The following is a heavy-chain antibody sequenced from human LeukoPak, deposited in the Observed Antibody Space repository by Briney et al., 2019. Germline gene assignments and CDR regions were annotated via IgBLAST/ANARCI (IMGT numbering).Heavy chain of an antibody. CDR2: ISGDGGST. CDR3: AKDWGAYYDSSGFYSGDFDY. J-gene: IGHJ4*02. CDR1: GFTFDDYA. V-gene: IGHV3-43*02. Sequence: GGSLRLSCAASGFTFDDYAMHWVRQAPGKGLEWVSLISGDGGSTYYADSVKGRFTVSRDNSKNSLYLQMNSLRTEDTALYYCAKDWGAYYDSSGFYSGDFDYWGQGTLVTVSS. D-gene: IGHD3-22*01.